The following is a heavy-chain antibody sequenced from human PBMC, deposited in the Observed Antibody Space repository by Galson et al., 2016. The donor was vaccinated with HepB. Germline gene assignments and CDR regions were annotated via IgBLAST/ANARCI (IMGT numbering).Heavy chain of an antibody. CDR1: GFAVSSNY. J-gene: IGHJ4*02. Sequence: SLRLSCAVSGFAVSSNYMSWLRQAPGKGLEWVSLIYSGGSTYYADSVKGRFTISRDNSKNTLYLQMNSLRAEDTAVYYCARDLAVAWGYFDCWGQGTLVTVSS. CDR3: ARDLAVAWGYFDC. V-gene: IGHV3-53*01. D-gene: IGHD6-13*01. CDR2: IYSGGST.